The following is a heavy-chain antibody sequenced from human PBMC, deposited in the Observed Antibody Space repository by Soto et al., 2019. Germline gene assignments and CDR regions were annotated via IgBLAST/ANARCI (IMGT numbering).Heavy chain of an antibody. Sequence: VKVSCKASGDTDTNYVISWVRQAPGQGLEWMGGIFPKFGTTYSAQKLQDRLTITADGSTSTVYMQLSSLRLDDTAVYYCEAEMTFGKLSVVWGQGTTVTVSS. J-gene: IGHJ6*02. V-gene: IGHV1-69*13. CDR2: IFPKFGTT. D-gene: IGHD3-16*02. CDR1: GDTDTNYV. CDR3: EAEMTFGKLSVV.